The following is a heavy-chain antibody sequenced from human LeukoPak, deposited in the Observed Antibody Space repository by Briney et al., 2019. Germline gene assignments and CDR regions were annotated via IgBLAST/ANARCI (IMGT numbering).Heavy chain of an antibody. CDR3: ARAPYCSSTSCYRGWFDP. CDR1: GYTFTGYY. D-gene: IGHD2-2*01. Sequence: ASVKVSCKASGYTFTGYYMHWVRQAPGQGLEWMGWISPNSGGTNYAQKFQGRVTMTRDTSISTAYMELSRLRSDDTAVYYCARAPYCSSTSCYRGWFDPWGQGTLVTVSS. J-gene: IGHJ5*02. V-gene: IGHV1-2*02. CDR2: ISPNSGGT.